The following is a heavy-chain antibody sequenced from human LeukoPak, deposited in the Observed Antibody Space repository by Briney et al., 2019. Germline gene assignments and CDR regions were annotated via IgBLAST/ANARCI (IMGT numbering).Heavy chain of an antibody. CDR2: IIPIFGTA. Sequence: SVKVSCKASGGTFSSYAISWVRQAPGQGLEWMGRIIPIFGTANYAQKFQGRVTITTDESTSTAYMELSSLRSEDTGVYYCARVRGSGINFDYWGQGTLVTVSS. J-gene: IGHJ4*02. CDR1: GGTFSSYA. V-gene: IGHV1-69*05. CDR3: ARVRGSGINFDY. D-gene: IGHD3-10*01.